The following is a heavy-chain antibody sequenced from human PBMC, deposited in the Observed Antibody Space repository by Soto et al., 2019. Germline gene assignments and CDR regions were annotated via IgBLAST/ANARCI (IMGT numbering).Heavy chain of an antibody. V-gene: IGHV4-39*01. CDR3: ARRRLAKLRIVGATTDWFDP. CDR1: GGSISSSSYY. CDR2: IYYSGST. D-gene: IGHD1-26*01. Sequence: SETLSLTCTVSGGSISSSSYYWGWIRQPPGKGLEWIGSIYYSGSTYYNPSLKSRVTISVDTSKNQFSLKLSSVTAADTAVYYCARRRLAKLRIVGATTDWFDPWGQGTLVTVSS. J-gene: IGHJ5*02.